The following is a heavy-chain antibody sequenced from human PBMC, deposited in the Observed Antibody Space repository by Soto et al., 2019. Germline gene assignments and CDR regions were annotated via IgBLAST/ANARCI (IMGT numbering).Heavy chain of an antibody. CDR3: ARWPRDYYDSSGYSPHYYYYGMDV. D-gene: IGHD3-22*01. J-gene: IGHJ6*02. CDR2: IIPIFGTA. CDR1: GGTFSSYA. V-gene: IGHV1-69*13. Sequence: SVKVSCKASGGTFSSYAISWVRQAPGQGLEWMGGIIPIFGTANYAQKFQGRATITADESTSTAYMELSSLRSEDTAVYYCARWPRDYYDSSGYSPHYYYYGMDVWGQGTTVTVSS.